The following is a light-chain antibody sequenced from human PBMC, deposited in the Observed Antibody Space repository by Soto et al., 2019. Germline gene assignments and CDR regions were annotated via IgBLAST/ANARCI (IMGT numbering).Light chain of an antibody. CDR2: DAS. J-gene: IGKJ1*01. CDR1: QSISSW. V-gene: IGKV1-5*01. CDR3: QRYNRYSS. Sequence: DIQMTQSPSTLSASVGDRVTITCRASQSISSWLAWYQQKPGKAPKLLIYDASSLESGVPSRFSGSGSGTEIPLTIRNLKPDDFATYFCQRYNRYSSFGQGTKVEIK.